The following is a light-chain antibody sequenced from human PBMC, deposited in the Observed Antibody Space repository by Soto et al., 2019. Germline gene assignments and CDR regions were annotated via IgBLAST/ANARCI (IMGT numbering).Light chain of an antibody. J-gene: IGLJ2*01. Sequence: SYELTQPPSVSVSPGQTARITCSGDALTKQYAYWYQQKPGQAPVLVIYKDSERPSGIPERFSGSSSGTTVTLTISGVQAEDEADYYCQSVDSSVVFGGGTKLTVL. CDR1: ALTKQY. V-gene: IGLV3-25*03. CDR3: QSVDSSVV. CDR2: KDS.